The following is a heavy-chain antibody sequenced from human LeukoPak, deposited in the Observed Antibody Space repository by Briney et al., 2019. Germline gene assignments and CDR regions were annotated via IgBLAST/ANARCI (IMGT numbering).Heavy chain of an antibody. J-gene: IGHJ4*02. CDR3: AKGSYGPFDY. CDR2: ISWNSGSI. D-gene: IGHD5-18*01. CDR1: GFTFDDYA. V-gene: IGHV3-9*01. Sequence: GRSLRLSCAASGFTFDDYAMHWVRQAPGKGLEWVSGISWNSGSIGYADSVKGRFTISRDNAKNSLYLQMNSLRAEDTALYYCAKGSYGPFDYWGQGTLVTVSS.